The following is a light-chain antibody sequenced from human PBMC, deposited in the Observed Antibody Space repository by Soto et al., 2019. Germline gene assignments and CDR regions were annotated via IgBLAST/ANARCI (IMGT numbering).Light chain of an antibody. V-gene: IGKV1-39*01. CDR2: AAS. CDR1: QSISSY. Sequence: DIQMTQSPSALSASVGDRVTSTCRASQSISSYLNWYQQTPGKGPMLLIYAASRLKSGVPARFSGSESGTDFTLTISNLQPEDFATDYCQHRYSTLITFGQGTRLEIK. CDR3: QHRYSTLIT. J-gene: IGKJ5*01.